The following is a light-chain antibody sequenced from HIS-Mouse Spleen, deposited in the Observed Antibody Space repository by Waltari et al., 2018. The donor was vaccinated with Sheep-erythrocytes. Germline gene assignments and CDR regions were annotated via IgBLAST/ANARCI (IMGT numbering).Light chain of an antibody. CDR3: QAWDRSTAV. V-gene: IGLV3-1*01. CDR1: KWGDRY. CDR2: QDS. J-gene: IGLJ2*01. Sequence: SYELTQPPSVSVSPGQTASITCSGDKWGDRYAGLYQQKPGQSPVLVIYQDSKRPSGIPERFSGSNSGNTDTLTISGTQAMDEADYYCQAWDRSTAVFGGGTKLTVL.